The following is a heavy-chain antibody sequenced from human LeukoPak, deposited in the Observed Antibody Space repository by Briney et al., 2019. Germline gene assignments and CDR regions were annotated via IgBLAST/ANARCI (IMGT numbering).Heavy chain of an antibody. Sequence: GRSLRLSCAASGFTFSSYAMHWVRQAPGKGLEWVSTITKSGDQTHYADSVRGLFTISRDIFKNTLYLQMNSLRAEDTAVYHCVKSAGKDGYRDVFDIWGQGTVVTVSS. CDR3: VKSAGKDGYRDVFDI. J-gene: IGHJ3*02. CDR2: ITKSGDQT. D-gene: IGHD5-24*01. CDR1: GFTFSSYA. V-gene: IGHV3-23*01.